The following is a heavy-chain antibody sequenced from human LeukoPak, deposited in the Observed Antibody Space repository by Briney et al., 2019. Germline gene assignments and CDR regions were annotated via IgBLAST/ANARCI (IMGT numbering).Heavy chain of an antibody. CDR1: GFPFRSNV. CDR2: IRGSGDT. J-gene: IGHJ4*02. CDR3: AKTFPYGTTWYGFCDY. V-gene: IGHV3-23*01. D-gene: IGHD3-3*01. Sequence: QAGGSLRLSCAASGFPFRSNVMTWVRQAPGRGLDWLAAIRGSGDTYYADSVKCRFTISRDNSKNMLYLQMNSLRAEDTAVYYCAKTFPYGTTWYGFCDYWGQGALVTVSS.